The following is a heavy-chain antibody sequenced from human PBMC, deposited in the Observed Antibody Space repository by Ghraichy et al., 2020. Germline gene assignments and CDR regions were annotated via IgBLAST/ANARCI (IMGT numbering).Heavy chain of an antibody. CDR3: AKSVCTGAGCDYFDY. J-gene: IGHJ4*02. CDR2: ITGSGDKT. D-gene: IGHD2-8*02. Sequence: GESLNISCAASGFTFGSMAMSWVRQAPGKGLEWVSLITGSGDKTYYADSVKGRFTISRDNAKNTLFLQLNSLRVEDTAVYHCAKSVCTGAGCDYFDYWGLGTRVTVSS. CDR1: GFTFGSMA. V-gene: IGHV3-23*01.